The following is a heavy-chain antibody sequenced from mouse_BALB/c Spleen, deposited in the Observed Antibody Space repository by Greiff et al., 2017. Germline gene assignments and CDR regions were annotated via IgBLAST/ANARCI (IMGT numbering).Heavy chain of an antibody. CDR1: GFNIKDTY. D-gene: IGHD2-14*01. CDR3: ARGDYRYDYAMDY. Sequence: EVQLQQSGAELVKPGASVKLSCTASGFNIKDTYMPWVKQRPEQGLEWIGRIDPANGNTKYDPKFQGKATITADTSSNTAYLQLSSLTSEDTAVYYCARGDYRYDYAMDYWGQGTSVTVSS. J-gene: IGHJ4*01. CDR2: IDPANGNT. V-gene: IGHV14-3*02.